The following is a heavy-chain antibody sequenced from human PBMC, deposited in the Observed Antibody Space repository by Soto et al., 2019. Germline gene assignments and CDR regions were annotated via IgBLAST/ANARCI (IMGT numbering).Heavy chain of an antibody. Sequence: EVQVLESGGDLVRPGGSLRLSCEVSGFTLSNYAMTWVRQVPGKGLEWVASISSGGGSSHADSVKGRFTISRDNSKNTVYLQMNSLRDEDTAVYYCGRDPNGDYVGAFDFWGQGTMVAVSS. CDR3: GRDPNGDYVGAFDF. J-gene: IGHJ3*01. D-gene: IGHD4-17*01. CDR2: SISSGGGS. V-gene: IGHV3-23*01. CDR1: GFTLSNYA.